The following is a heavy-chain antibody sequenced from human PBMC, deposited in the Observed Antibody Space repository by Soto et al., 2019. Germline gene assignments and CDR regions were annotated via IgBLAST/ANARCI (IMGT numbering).Heavy chain of an antibody. V-gene: IGHV1-8*01. Sequence: ASVKVSCKASGYTLTSYDINRVRQATGQGLEWMGWMNPNSGNTGYAQKFQGRVTMTRNTSISTAYMELSSLRSEDTAVYYCARFLTYYYDSSGYVYAFDIWGQGTMVTVSS. D-gene: IGHD3-22*01. CDR2: MNPNSGNT. CDR3: ARFLTYYYDSSGYVYAFDI. CDR1: GYTLTSYD. J-gene: IGHJ3*02.